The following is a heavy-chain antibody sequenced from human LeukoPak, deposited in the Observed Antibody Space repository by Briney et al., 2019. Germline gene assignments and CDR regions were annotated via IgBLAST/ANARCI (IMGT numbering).Heavy chain of an antibody. J-gene: IGHJ6*02. Sequence: SETLSLTCTVSGGSISSYYWSWIRQPPGKGLEWIGYIYYSGSTNYNPPLKSRVTISVDTSKNQFSLKLSSVTAADTSVYYCARLPLRSYCYYGMDVWGQGTTVTVSS. CDR2: IYYSGST. CDR1: GGSISSYY. CDR3: ARLPLRSYCYYGMDV. V-gene: IGHV4-59*01.